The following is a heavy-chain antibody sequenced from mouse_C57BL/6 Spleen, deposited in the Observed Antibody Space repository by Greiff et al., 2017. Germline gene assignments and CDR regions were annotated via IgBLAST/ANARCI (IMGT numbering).Heavy chain of an antibody. V-gene: IGHV1-50*01. CDR2: LDPSDSYT. D-gene: IGHD3-2*02. CDR3: ARDGLRRYYFDY. CDR1: GYTFTSYW. Sequence: QVQLQQPGAELVKPGASVKLSCKASGYTFTSYWMQWVKQRPGQGLEWIGELDPSDSYTNYNQKFKGKATLTVDPSSSPAYMQLSSLTSEDSAVYYCARDGLRRYYFDYWGQGTTLTVSS. J-gene: IGHJ2*01.